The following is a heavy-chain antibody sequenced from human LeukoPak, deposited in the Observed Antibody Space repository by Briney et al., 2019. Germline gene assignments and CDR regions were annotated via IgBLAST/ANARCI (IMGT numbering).Heavy chain of an antibody. V-gene: IGHV4-38-2*02. Sequence: SETLSLTCTVSGYSISSGYYWSWIRQPPGKGLEWIGEINHSGSTNYNPSLKSRVTISVDTSKNQFSLKLSSATAADTAVYYCAKSIAAAGYALYWGQGTLVTVSS. D-gene: IGHD6-13*01. CDR3: AKSIAAAGYALY. J-gene: IGHJ4*02. CDR2: INHSGST. CDR1: GYSISSGYY.